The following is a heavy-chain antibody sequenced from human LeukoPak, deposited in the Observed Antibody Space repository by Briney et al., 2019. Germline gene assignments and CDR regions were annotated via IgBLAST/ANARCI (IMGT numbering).Heavy chain of an antibody. V-gene: IGHV3-30*04. CDR2: ISYDGSKK. CDR3: AKDEQWLGNGNYFDY. Sequence: GGSLRLSCAASGFTFSSYPLHWVRQAPGKGLEWVAVISYDGSKKYYADSVKGRFTISRDTLKNTLYLQMNSLRAEDTALYYCAKDEQWLGNGNYFDYWGQGTPVTVSS. CDR1: GFTFSSYP. J-gene: IGHJ4*02. D-gene: IGHD6-19*01.